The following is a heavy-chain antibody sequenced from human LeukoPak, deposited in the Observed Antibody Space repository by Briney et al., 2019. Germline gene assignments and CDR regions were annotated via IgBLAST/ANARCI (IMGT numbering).Heavy chain of an antibody. CDR1: GFTFSSYS. V-gene: IGHV3-48*01. Sequence: PGGSLGLSCAASGFTFSSYSMNWVRQAPGKGLEWVSYTDSSSSTIYYADSVKGRFTISRDNAKNSLYLQMNSLRAEDTAVYYCASPFDYWGQGTLVTVSS. CDR2: TDSSSSTI. J-gene: IGHJ4*02. CDR3: ASPFDY.